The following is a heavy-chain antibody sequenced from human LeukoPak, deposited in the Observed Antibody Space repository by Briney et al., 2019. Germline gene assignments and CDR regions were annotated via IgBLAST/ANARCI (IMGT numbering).Heavy chain of an antibody. Sequence: SETLSLTCSVSGSSVTSGGFYWGWLRQPPGKGPEWIATVYYTGSTYYNPSLNSLSTISIDTSKNQFSLRLTSVTATDTAIYHXARHSGSGXLSRPFDPWGQGTLVTVSS. CDR2: VYYTGST. J-gene: IGHJ5*02. V-gene: IGHV4-39*01. D-gene: IGHD3-10*01. CDR1: GSSVTSGGFY. CDR3: ARHSGSGXLSRPFDP.